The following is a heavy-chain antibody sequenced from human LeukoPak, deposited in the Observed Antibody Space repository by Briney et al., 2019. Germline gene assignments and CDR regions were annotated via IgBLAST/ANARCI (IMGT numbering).Heavy chain of an antibody. J-gene: IGHJ4*02. Sequence: GASVKVSCKASGYTFTNYYMHWVRQAPGQGLEWMGTINPRDGGKNYTQKFQGRVTVSRDTSTSTVYMDLSSLRSEDTAVYYCATSTGYDVLTGYQEDHYYSDYWGQGTLVTVSS. CDR3: ATSTGYDVLTGYQEDHYYSDY. V-gene: IGHV1-46*01. CDR2: INPRDGGK. D-gene: IGHD3-9*01. CDR1: GYTFTNYY.